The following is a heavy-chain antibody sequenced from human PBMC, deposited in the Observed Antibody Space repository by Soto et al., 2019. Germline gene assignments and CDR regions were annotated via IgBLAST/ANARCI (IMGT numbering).Heavy chain of an antibody. V-gene: IGHV1-18*01. CDR1: GYTFTSDG. D-gene: IGHD3-3*01. J-gene: IGHJ6*02. CDR2: ISAYNGNT. CDR3: ARCMLYYDFWSGSTGMDV. Sequence: GASVKVSCKASGYTFTSDGISWVRQAPGQGLEWMGWISAYNGNTNYAQKLQGRVTMTTDTSTSTAYMELRSLRSDDTAVYYCARCMLYYDFWSGSTGMDVWGQGTTVPVS.